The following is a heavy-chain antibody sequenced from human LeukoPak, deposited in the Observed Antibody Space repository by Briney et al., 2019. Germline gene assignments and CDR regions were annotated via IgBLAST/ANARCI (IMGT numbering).Heavy chain of an antibody. CDR3: AGYCSSTSCPHADYYYGMDV. V-gene: IGHV1-69*13. CDR2: IIPIFGTA. CDR1: GGTFSSYA. D-gene: IGHD2-2*01. J-gene: IGHJ6*02. Sequence: GASVRVSCKASGGTFSSYAISWVRQAPGQGLEWMGGIIPIFGTANYAQKFQGRVTITADESTSTAYMELSSLRSEDTGVYYCAGYCSSTSCPHADYYYGMDVWGQGTTVTVSS.